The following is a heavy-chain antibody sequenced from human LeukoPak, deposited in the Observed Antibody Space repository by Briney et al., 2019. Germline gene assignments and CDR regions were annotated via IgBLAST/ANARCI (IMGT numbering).Heavy chain of an antibody. CDR1: GFTFSSYS. Sequence: PGGSLRLSCAASGFTFSSYSMNWVRQAPGKGLEWVSSLSGGGGSTYYADSVKGRFTISRDNSKNTLYLQMNSLRVEDTAVYYCAKDPHTGYSFAYWGQGTLVTVSS. V-gene: IGHV3-23*01. CDR3: AKDPHTGYSFAY. D-gene: IGHD5-18*01. J-gene: IGHJ4*02. CDR2: LSGGGGST.